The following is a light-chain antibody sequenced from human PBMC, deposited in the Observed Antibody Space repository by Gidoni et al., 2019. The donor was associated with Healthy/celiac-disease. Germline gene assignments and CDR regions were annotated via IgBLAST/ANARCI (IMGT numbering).Light chain of an antibody. Sequence: EIELTQSPGTLSLSPGERATLPCRASQSISSYYVAWYQQKPGQATRLLIYGASSKGTGIPDRCSGSGSRTDFTLTISRLEHEDFAEYYCQQYGSSPRTFGQGTKVEIK. CDR3: QQYGSSPRT. J-gene: IGKJ1*01. CDR1: QSISSYY. CDR2: GAS. V-gene: IGKV3-20*01.